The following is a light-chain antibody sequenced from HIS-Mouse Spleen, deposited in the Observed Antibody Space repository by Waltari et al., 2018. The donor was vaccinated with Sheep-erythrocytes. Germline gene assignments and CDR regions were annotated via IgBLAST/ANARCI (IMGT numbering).Light chain of an antibody. CDR2: EGS. Sequence: QSALTQPASVSGSPGQSITISCPATSSAVRSYHLVPWYQQHPGKAPKLMIYEGSKRPSGVSNRFSGSKSGNTASLTISGLQAEDEADYYCCSYAGSSTYVVFGGGTKLTVL. V-gene: IGLV2-23*01. CDR3: CSYAGSSTYVV. CDR1: SSAVRSYHL. J-gene: IGLJ2*01.